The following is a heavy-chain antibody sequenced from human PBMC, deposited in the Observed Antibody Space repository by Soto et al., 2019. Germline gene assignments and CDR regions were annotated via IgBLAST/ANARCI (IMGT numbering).Heavy chain of an antibody. J-gene: IGHJ4*02. Sequence: QITLRESGPALVKPTQTPTLTCTFSGFSLTTSGEGVGWIRQPPGKAPEWLALIYWDVDKRYSPSLKNRLTISGDTSRSQVVLTMTNMDPVDTATYYCAHRKKTVIVATYFDYWGQGTLVTVSS. CDR1: GFSLTTSGEG. CDR2: IYWDVDK. D-gene: IGHD1-1*01. V-gene: IGHV2-5*02. CDR3: AHRKKTVIVATYFDY.